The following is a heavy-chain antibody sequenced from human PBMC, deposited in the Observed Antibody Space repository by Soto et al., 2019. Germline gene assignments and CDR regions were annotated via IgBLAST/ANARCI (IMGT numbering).Heavy chain of an antibody. V-gene: IGHV4-30-4*01. CDR2: IYYSGGT. CDR1: GGTVSRGDNC. Sequence: QVQLQESGPGLVKPSQTLSLSCTVSGGTVSRGDNCWSWIRQPPGKGLEWIGCIYYSGGTHYNPSLKSRLIISVDASKTQFSLRLSSVAAADTAVYFCARVNTVFGVIKDWGQGTLVTVSS. D-gene: IGHD3-3*01. CDR3: ARVNTVFGVIKD. J-gene: IGHJ4*02.